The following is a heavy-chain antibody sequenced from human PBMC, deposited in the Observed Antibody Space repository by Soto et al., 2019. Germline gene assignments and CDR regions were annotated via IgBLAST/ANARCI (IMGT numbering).Heavy chain of an antibody. Sequence: SVKVSCKASGGTFSSYAISWVRQAPGQGLEWMGGIIPIFGTANYAQKFQGRVTITADESTSTAHMELSSLRSEDTAVYYCARDRVRRRWLQFYYYGMDVWGQGTTVTVSS. CDR3: ARDRVRRRWLQFYYYGMDV. D-gene: IGHD5-12*01. CDR2: IIPIFGTA. CDR1: GGTFSSYA. J-gene: IGHJ6*02. V-gene: IGHV1-69*13.